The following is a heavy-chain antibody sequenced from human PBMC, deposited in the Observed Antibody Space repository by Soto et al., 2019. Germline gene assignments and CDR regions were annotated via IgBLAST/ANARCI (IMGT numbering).Heavy chain of an antibody. V-gene: IGHV6-1*01. Sequence: NPSETLSLTCAISGDSVSSNSAAWNWIRQSPSRGLEWLGRTYYRSKWYKDYDLSVKSRITINLDTSKNQISLQLNSVTPEDTAVYYCARGAVADYSRVFDYWGQGTLVTVSS. CDR1: GDSVSSNSAA. CDR2: TYYRSKWYK. D-gene: IGHD6-19*01. CDR3: ARGAVADYSRVFDY. J-gene: IGHJ4*02.